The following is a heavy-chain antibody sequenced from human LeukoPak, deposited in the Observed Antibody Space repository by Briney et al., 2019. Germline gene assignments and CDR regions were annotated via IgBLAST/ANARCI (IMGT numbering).Heavy chain of an antibody. V-gene: IGHV3-21*01. CDR1: GFGFSDSY. CDR2: IISSGSYI. Sequence: PGGSLRLSCVVSGFGFSDSYMTWVRQAPGKGLEWVSSIISSGSYIYYADSVKGRFTISRDNAKNSLYLQMNSLRAEDTAVYYCAREDASSWDYWGQGILVTVSS. J-gene: IGHJ4*02. CDR3: AREDASSWDY. D-gene: IGHD6-13*01.